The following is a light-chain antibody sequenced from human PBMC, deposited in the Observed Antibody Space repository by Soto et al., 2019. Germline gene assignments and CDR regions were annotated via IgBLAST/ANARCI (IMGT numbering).Light chain of an antibody. CDR3: QQYYTTPT. CDR2: WAS. CDR1: QSVLYSSNNKNY. Sequence: DIVMTQSPDSLAVSLGESATINCKSSQSVLYSSNNKNYLAWYQHKPGQPPKLLIYWASTRESGVPDRFSGSGSGKDFTLTISSLQAEDVAIYYCQQYYTTPTFGGGTKVEIK. V-gene: IGKV4-1*01. J-gene: IGKJ4*01.